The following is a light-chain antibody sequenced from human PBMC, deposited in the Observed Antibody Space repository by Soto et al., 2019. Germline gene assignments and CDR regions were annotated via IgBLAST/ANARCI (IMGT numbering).Light chain of an antibody. CDR2: GAS. CDR1: QSVISTY. V-gene: IGKV3-20*01. Sequence: EIVLTQSPGTLSLSPGERATLSCRASQSVISTYLAWYQQKPGLAPRLLIYGASSRATGIPDRFSGSGSGTDFTLTISRLEPEDFAVYYCQQYRDSLGTFGQGTKVEIK. J-gene: IGKJ1*01. CDR3: QQYRDSLGT.